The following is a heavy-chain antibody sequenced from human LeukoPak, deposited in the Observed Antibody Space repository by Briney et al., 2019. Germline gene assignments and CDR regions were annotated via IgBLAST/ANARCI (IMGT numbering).Heavy chain of an antibody. Sequence: SETLSLTCTVSGNSISSGDNYWSWIRQPAGKGLEWIGRIYTSGSTNYNHSLKSRVTIPGDTSKNQFSLRLSSVTAADTAVYFCARGRVSSSTWYSTYYYYFYMDVWGKGTTVTVSS. CDR1: GNSISSGDNY. D-gene: IGHD6-13*01. CDR3: ARGRVSSSTWYSTYYYYFYMDV. J-gene: IGHJ6*03. CDR2: IYTSGST. V-gene: IGHV4-61*02.